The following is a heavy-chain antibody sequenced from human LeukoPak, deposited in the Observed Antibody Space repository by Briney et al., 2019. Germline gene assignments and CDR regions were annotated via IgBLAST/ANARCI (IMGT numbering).Heavy chain of an antibody. CDR1: GYSFTSYW. CDR2: IYPGDSDT. V-gene: IGHV5-51*01. CDR3: ARQGVGIAAAGRYFDY. D-gene: IGHD6-13*01. Sequence: GESLKISCKGSGYSFTSYWIGWVRQMPGKGLEWMGIIYPGDSDTRYSPSSQGQVTISADKSISTAYLQWSSLKASDTAMYYCARQGVGIAAAGRYFDYWGQGTLVTVSS. J-gene: IGHJ4*02.